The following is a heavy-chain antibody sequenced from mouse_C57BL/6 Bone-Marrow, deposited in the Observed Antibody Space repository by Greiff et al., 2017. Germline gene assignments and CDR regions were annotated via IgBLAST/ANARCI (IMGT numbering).Heavy chain of an antibody. V-gene: IGHV1-50*01. CDR3: ALSAMDY. CDR1: GYTFTSYW. Sequence: QVQLQQPGAELVKPGASVKLSCKASGYTFTSYWMQWVKQRPGQGLEWIGEIDPPDSYTNYNQKFKDKATLTVDTSSSTAYMQLSSLTSEDSAVYYCALSAMDYWGQGTSVTVSS. J-gene: IGHJ4*01. CDR2: IDPPDSYT.